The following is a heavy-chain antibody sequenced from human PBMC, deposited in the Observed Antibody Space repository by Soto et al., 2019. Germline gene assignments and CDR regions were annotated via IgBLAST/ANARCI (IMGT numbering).Heavy chain of an antibody. D-gene: IGHD2-2*01. V-gene: IGHV3-21*01. Sequence: PGGSLRLSCAASGFTFSSYSMNWVRQAPGKGLEWVSSITSSSIYIYYADSVKGRFTISRDNAKNSLYLQMNSLRAEDTAVYYCARESCSSTSCLYNWFDPWGQGTLVTVSS. CDR2: ITSSSIYI. CDR1: GFTFSSYS. J-gene: IGHJ5*02. CDR3: ARESCSSTSCLYNWFDP.